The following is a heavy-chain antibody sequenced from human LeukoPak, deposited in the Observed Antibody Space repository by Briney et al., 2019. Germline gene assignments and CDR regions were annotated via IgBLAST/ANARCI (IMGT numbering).Heavy chain of an antibody. CDR3: ARRGLGIDY. CDR1: GGSISSGSYY. V-gene: IGHV4-61*02. D-gene: IGHD7-27*01. Sequence: SETLSLTCTVSGGSISSGSYYWSWIRQPAGKGLEWIGRIYTSGSTNYNPSLKSRVTISVDTSKNQFSLKLSSVTAADTAVYYCARRGLGIDYWGQGTLVTVSS. J-gene: IGHJ4*02. CDR2: IYTSGST.